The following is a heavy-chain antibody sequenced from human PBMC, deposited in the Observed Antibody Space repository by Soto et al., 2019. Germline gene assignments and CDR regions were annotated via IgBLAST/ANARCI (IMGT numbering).Heavy chain of an antibody. CDR2: IVVGSGNT. CDR3: AAETYYYDSSGYYYGRTGFDY. Sequence: ASVKVSCKASGFPFTSSAVQWVRQARGQRLEWIGWIVVGSGNTNYAQKFQERVTITRDMYTSTAYMELSSLRSEDTAVYYCAAETYYYDSSGYYYGRTGFDYWGQGTLVTVSS. CDR1: GFPFTSSA. J-gene: IGHJ4*02. D-gene: IGHD3-22*01. V-gene: IGHV1-58*01.